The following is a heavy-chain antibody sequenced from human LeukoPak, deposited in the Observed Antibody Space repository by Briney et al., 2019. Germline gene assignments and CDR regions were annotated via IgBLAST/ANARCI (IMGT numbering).Heavy chain of an antibody. CDR2: ICSGGST. D-gene: IGHD1-26*01. CDR3: ARDPPVVGATPFDY. J-gene: IGHJ4*02. V-gene: IGHV3-53*01. CDR1: GFTASRNY. Sequence: AGGSLRLSCAASGFTASRNYMSWVRQAPGKGLEWVSVICSGGSTYYADSVKGRFTISRDNAKNSLYLQMNSLRAEDTAVYYCARDPPVVGATPFDYWGQGTLVTVSS.